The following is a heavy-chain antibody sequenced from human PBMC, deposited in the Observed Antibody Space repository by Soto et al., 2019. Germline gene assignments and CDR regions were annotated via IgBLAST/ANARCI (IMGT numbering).Heavy chain of an antibody. D-gene: IGHD1-1*01. CDR2: ISSSSSYI. Sequence: GGSLRLSCAASGFTFSSYSMNWVRQAPGKGLEWVSSISSSSSYIYYADSVKGRFTISRDNAKNSLYLQMNSLRAEDTAVYYCASQRAKNGIETPNYRKNAHWFDPWGQGTLVTVSS. CDR3: ASQRAKNGIETPNYRKNAHWFDP. V-gene: IGHV3-21*01. J-gene: IGHJ5*02. CDR1: GFTFSSYS.